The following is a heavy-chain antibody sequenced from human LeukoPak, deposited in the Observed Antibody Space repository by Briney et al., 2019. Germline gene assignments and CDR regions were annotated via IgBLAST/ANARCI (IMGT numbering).Heavy chain of an antibody. D-gene: IGHD1-26*01. CDR1: GFTFTSSA. J-gene: IGHJ5*02. CDR3: AREGDDNLGATFQYWFDP. Sequence: GASVKVSCKASGFTFTSSAMQWVRQARGQRLEWIGWIVVGSGDTNYAQKFQERVTITRDMSTSTAYMELSRLRSDDTAVYYCAREGDDNLGATFQYWFDPWGQGTLVTVSS. V-gene: IGHV1-58*02. CDR2: IVVGSGDT.